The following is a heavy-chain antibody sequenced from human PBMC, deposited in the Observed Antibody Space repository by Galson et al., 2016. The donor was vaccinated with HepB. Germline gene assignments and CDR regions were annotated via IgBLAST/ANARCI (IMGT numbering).Heavy chain of an antibody. CDR2: VHHSGSA. CDR1: SGSISRTNYH. J-gene: IGHJ5*02. Sequence: SETLSLTCTVSSGSISRTNYHWAWVRQTPVKGLEWIATVHHSGSAYYNPSLKSRASISVDTSQDRLSLSLTSVTAPDTAVYYCARRSVQRFLDWFDPWGQGTLVTVSS. D-gene: IGHD3-16*01. V-gene: IGHV4-39*02. CDR3: ARRSVQRFLDWFDP.